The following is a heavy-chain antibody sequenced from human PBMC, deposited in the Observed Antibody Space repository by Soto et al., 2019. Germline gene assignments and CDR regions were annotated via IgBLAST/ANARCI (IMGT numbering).Heavy chain of an antibody. CDR2: ISDSGGTT. CDR3: AKAARTTTLYNFDF. J-gene: IGHJ4*02. V-gene: IGHV3-23*01. CDR1: GFTFSSFG. D-gene: IGHD1-1*01. Sequence: PWGSLRLSCAASGFTFSSFGMNWVRQAPGKGLEWVAVISDSGGTTYHADSVKGRFTISRDNSKSTLFLQMNSLRAEDAAVYYCAKAARTTTLYNFDFWGQGTLVTVSS.